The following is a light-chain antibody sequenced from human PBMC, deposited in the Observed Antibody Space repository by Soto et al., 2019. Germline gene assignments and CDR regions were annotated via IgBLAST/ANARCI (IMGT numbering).Light chain of an antibody. CDR3: QQRSTWPG. CDR1: QSVSSY. Sequence: EIVLTQSPATLSLSPWERATLSCRASQSVSSYLAWYQQKPGQAPRLLIYDASNRSTGIPARFSGSGSGTDFTLTISRLEPEDFAVYYCQQRSTWPGFCGGTKVEIK. V-gene: IGKV3-11*01. J-gene: IGKJ4*02. CDR2: DAS.